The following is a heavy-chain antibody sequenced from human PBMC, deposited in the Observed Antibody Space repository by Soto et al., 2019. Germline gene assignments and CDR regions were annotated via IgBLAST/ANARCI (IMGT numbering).Heavy chain of an antibody. D-gene: IGHD4-17*01. CDR3: ARDNYGPNDY. CDR2: IKQDGSEK. V-gene: IGHV3-7*01. J-gene: IGHJ4*02. Sequence: EVQLVESGGGLVQPGGSLRLSCAASGFTFSSYCMSWVRQAPGKGLEWVANIKQDGSEKYYVDSVKGRFTISRDNAKNSLYLQMNSLRAEDTAVYYCARDNYGPNDYWGQGTLVTVSS. CDR1: GFTFSSYC.